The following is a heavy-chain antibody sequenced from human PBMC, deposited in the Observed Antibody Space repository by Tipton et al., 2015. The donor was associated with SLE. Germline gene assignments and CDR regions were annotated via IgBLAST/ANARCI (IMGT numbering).Heavy chain of an antibody. D-gene: IGHD2-2*01. V-gene: IGHV4-38-2*02. CDR2: IYHSGST. CDR3: ARSVTPAAIGWFDP. Sequence: TLSLTCTVSGYSISSGYHWGWIRQPPGKGLEWIATIYHSGSTYYNPSLKSRVTISVDTSMNQFSLDLSSVTAADTAVYYCARSVTPAAIGWFDPWGQGTLVIVSS. CDR1: GYSISSGYH. J-gene: IGHJ5*02.